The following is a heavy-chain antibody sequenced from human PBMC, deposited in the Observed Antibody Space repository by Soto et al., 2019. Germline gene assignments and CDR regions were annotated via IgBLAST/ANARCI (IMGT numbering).Heavy chain of an antibody. V-gene: IGHV4-59*08. CDR3: ARLVYDILTGYFVDV. D-gene: IGHD3-9*01. Sequence: SETLSLTCTVSGGSISSYYWSWIRQPPGKGLEWIGYIYYSGSTNYNPSLKSRVNISVDTSKNQFSLKLSSVTAAVTAVYYCARLVYDILTGYFVDVWGKGTTVTVSS. J-gene: IGHJ6*04. CDR1: GGSISSYY. CDR2: IYYSGST.